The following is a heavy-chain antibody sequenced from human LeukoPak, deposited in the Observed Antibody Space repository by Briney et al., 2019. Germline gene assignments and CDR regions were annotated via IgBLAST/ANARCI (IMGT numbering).Heavy chain of an antibody. CDR2: IYYSGST. CDR3: AKTVAGYWYFDL. V-gene: IGHV4-59*08. CDR1: GGSISHYF. J-gene: IGHJ2*01. D-gene: IGHD6-19*01. Sequence: PSETLSLTCTVSGGSISHYFWSWIRQPPGKALEWIGYIYYSGSTNYNPSLKSRVTISVDTSKNQFSLKLSSVTAADTAVYYCAKTVAGYWYFDLWGRGTLVTVTS.